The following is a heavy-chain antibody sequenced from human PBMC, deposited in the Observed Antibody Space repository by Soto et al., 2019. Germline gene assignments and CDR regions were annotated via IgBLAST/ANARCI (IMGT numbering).Heavy chain of an antibody. D-gene: IGHD2-21*01. V-gene: IGHV4-39*01. CDR3: ARHIRGNSCMDV. CDR2: IYYSGST. Sequence: PSETLSLTRTVSGGSISSSSYYWGWIRQPPGKGLECIGSIYYSGSTSYNPSLKSRVTISVDTSKNQFSLKLSSVTAADTAVYYCARHIRGNSCMDVWGQGTTVTVSS. J-gene: IGHJ6*02. CDR1: GGSISSSSYY.